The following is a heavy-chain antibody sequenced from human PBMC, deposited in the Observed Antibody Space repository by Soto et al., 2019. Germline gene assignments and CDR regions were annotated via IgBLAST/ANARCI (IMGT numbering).Heavy chain of an antibody. CDR1: GGSISSGGYY. V-gene: IGHV4-31*03. CDR2: IYYSGST. D-gene: IGHD6-19*01. CDR3: ARDAVAGTVEPSYYFDY. Sequence: QVQLQESGPGLVKPSQTLSLTCTVSGGSISSGGYYWSWIRQLPGKGLERIGYIYYSGSTYYNPSLKSRVTISVDTSKNQFSLKLSSVTAAETAVYYCARDAVAGTVEPSYYFDYWGQGTLVTVSS. J-gene: IGHJ4*02.